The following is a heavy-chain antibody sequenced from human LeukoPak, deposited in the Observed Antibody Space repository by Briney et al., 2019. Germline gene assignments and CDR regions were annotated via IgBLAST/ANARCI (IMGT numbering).Heavy chain of an antibody. CDR2: IKQDGSEK. CDR3: ANAPASAY. V-gene: IGHV3-7*01. CDR1: GFTFSSYW. Sequence: GGSLRLSCAASGFTFSSYWMTWVRQAPGKGLEWVANIKQDGSEKYYVDSVKGRFTISRDNSKNTLYLQMNSLRAEDTAVYYCANAPASAYWGQGTLVTVSS. J-gene: IGHJ4*02.